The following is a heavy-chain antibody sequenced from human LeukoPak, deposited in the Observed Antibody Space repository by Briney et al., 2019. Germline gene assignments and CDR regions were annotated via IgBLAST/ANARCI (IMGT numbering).Heavy chain of an antibody. CDR1: GYTFTNYA. V-gene: IGHV7-4-1*02. CDR3: ARAYQRLGGLSFPDS. CDR2: INPNTGNP. D-gene: IGHD3-16*02. J-gene: IGHJ5*01. Sequence: ASVKVSCKASGYTFTNYAMNWVRQAPGQGLEWMGWINPNTGNPMYAQGFTGRFVFSLDTSVTTTYLQINGLEAEDTAVYYCARAYQRLGGLSFPDSWGQGTLVTVS.